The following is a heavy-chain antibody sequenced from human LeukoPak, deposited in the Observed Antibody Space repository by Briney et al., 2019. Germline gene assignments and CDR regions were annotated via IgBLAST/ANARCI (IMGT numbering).Heavy chain of an antibody. V-gene: IGHV3-30*18. CDR2: ISHDGSNK. CDR1: GFTFSSYG. CDR3: AKDGFDY. J-gene: IGHJ4*02. Sequence: PGGSLRLSCAASGFTFSSYGMHWVRQAPGKGLEWVSVISHDGSNKYYADSVKGRFTISRDNSKNTLYLQMNSLRAEDTAVYYCAKDGFDYWGQGTLVTVSS.